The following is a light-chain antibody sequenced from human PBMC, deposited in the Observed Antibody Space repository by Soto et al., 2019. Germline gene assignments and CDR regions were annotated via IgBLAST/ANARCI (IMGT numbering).Light chain of an antibody. CDR3: SSFAGSPVV. Sequence: QSALTQPASVSGSPGQSITISCTGTSSDVGGYNYVSWYQQHPGKAPKLIIYEVTHRPSGVSSRFYGSRSGNTASLTVSGLQAEDEADYYCSSFAGSPVVFGGGTKLTVL. J-gene: IGLJ2*01. CDR2: EVT. CDR1: SSDVGGYNY. V-gene: IGLV2-14*01.